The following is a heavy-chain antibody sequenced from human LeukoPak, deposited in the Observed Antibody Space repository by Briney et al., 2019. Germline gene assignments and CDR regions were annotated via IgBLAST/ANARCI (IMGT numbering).Heavy chain of an antibody. CDR3: AKDVVDYGSGSYYNHY. CDR2: ISGSGGST. D-gene: IGHD3-10*01. J-gene: IGHJ4*02. V-gene: IGHV3-23*01. CDR1: GFAFSSFA. Sequence: GGSLRLSCAASGFAFSSFAMGWVRQAPGKGLEWVSAISGSGGSTYYADSVKGRFTISRDNSKNTLYLQMNSLRAEDTAVYYCAKDVVDYGSGSYYNHYWGQGTLVTVSS.